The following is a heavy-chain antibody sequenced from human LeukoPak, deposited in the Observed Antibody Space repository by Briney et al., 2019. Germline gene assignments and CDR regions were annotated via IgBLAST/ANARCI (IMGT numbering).Heavy chain of an antibody. CDR1: GYTFSDYY. CDR2: ISSSGTTI. V-gene: IGHV3-11*01. Sequence: GGSLSLSCAASGYTFSDYYMSWIRQAPGKGLEWVSYISSSGTTIYYADSVKGRFTISRVNAKNSLYLQMNSLRAEDTAVYYCAGSIAAPGTNFDYWGQGNLVTVSS. D-gene: IGHD6-13*01. J-gene: IGHJ4*02. CDR3: AGSIAAPGTNFDY.